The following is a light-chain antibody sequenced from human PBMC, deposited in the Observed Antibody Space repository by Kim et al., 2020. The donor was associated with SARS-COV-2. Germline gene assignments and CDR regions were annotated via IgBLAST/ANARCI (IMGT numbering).Light chain of an antibody. CDR3: QVWDSSSDQV. CDR2: YDS. V-gene: IGLV3-21*04. CDR1: NIGSKS. J-gene: IGLJ3*02. Sequence: VAPGKTARITCGGNNIGSKSVHWYQQKPGQAPVLVIYYDSDRPSGIPERFSGSNSGNTATLTISRVEAGDEAGYYCQVWDSSSDQVFGGGTQLTVL.